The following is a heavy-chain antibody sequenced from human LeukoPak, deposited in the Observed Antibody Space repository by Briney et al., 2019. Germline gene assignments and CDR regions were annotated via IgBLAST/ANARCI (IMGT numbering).Heavy chain of an antibody. J-gene: IGHJ6*03. CDR3: ARATSIAARRGYYYYYMDV. CDR2: MNPNSGNT. D-gene: IGHD6-6*01. V-gene: IGHV1-8*01. CDR1: GYTFTSYD. Sequence: ASVKVSCKASGYTFTSYDINWVRQAAGQGLGWMGWMNPNSGNTGYAQKFQGRVTMTRNTSISTAYMELSSLRSEDTAVYYCARATSIAARRGYYYYYMDVWGKGTTVTVSS.